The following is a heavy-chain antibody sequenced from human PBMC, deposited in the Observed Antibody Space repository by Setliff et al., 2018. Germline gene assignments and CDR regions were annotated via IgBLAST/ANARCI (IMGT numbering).Heavy chain of an antibody. D-gene: IGHD3-22*01. V-gene: IGHV3-23*01. CDR1: GFTFSSYA. CDR3: AKDELDDSDSSAYYDAFDI. Sequence: PGGSLSLSCAASGFTFSSYAMSWVRQAPGKGLEWVSAISGSGGRTYYADSVKGRFTISRDNSKNTLYLQTNSLRAKDTAVYYCAKDELDDSDSSAYYDAFDIWGQGTMVTVSS. CDR2: ISGSGGRT. J-gene: IGHJ3*02.